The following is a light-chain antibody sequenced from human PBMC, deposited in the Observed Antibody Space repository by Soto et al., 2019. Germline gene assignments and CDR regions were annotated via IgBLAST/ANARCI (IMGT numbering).Light chain of an antibody. CDR3: QHYNTYTWT. CDR1: QSISSW. V-gene: IGKV1-5*03. J-gene: IGKJ1*01. Sequence: IQMTQSPSILSASVGDRVTITCRASQSISSWLAWYQQKQGKAPNLLIHKASHLESGVPSRFSGSVSGTEGTITISSLKTGDGSTYYCQHYNTYTWTFGQGTKVDIK. CDR2: KAS.